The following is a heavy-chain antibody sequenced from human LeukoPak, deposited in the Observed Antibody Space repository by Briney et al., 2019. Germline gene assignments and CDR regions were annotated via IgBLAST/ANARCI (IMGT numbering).Heavy chain of an antibody. CDR2: INSDGSST. V-gene: IGHV3-74*01. CDR1: GFTSSSYW. CDR3: ATGERHGFDI. J-gene: IGHJ3*02. Sequence: PGGPLRLSCAASGFTSSSYWMHWFRQAPGKGLVWVSRINSDGSSTSYADSVKGRFTISRDNAKNTLYLQMNRLRAEGTAVYYCATGERHGFDIWGQGTMVTVSS.